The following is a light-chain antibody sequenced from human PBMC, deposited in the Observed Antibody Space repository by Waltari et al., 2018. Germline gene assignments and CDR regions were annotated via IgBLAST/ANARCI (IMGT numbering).Light chain of an antibody. CDR3: QAWDSSTVV. Sequence: SYEVTQPPSVSVSPGQTASITCSGDKLGNKYVCWYQQKPGQSPVLVIYEDTKRPSGVPERFSGSNSGNTATLTISGTQAMDEADYYCQAWDSSTVVFGGGTKLTVL. CDR1: KLGNKY. J-gene: IGLJ2*01. V-gene: IGLV3-1*01. CDR2: EDT.